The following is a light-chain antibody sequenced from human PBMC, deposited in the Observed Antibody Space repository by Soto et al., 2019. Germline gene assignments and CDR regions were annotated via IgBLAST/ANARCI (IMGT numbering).Light chain of an antibody. J-gene: IGKJ1*01. Sequence: EIVLTQSPGTLSLSPGERATLSCRARQSVSSSYLAWYPQKPGQAPRLLIYVASSRGTGIPDRFSGSGSGTDFTVSISRMEPEDLSLYYFQQYGRTLGQGTNLEI. V-gene: IGKV3-20*01. CDR2: VAS. CDR3: QQYGRT. CDR1: QSVSSSY.